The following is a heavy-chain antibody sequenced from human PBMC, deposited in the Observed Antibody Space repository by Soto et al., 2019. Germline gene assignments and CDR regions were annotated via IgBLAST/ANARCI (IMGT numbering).Heavy chain of an antibody. Sequence: QLQLQESGPGLVKPSETLSLTCTVSGGSISSSSYYWGWIRQPPGKGLEWIGSIYYSGSTYYNPSVKSRGTISVDTPKNPFSLNLSSVPAADTAVYYCARQKTIFGVVLYYFDYWGQGTLATVSS. CDR3: ARQKTIFGVVLYYFDY. V-gene: IGHV4-39*01. J-gene: IGHJ4*02. CDR1: GGSISSSSYY. D-gene: IGHD3-3*01. CDR2: IYYSGST.